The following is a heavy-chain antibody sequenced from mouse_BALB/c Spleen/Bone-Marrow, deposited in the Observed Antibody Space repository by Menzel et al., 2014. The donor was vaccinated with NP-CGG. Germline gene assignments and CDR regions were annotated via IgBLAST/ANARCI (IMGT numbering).Heavy chain of an antibody. CDR3: ARYYYGSSLFAY. CDR2: IDPANGNT. D-gene: IGHD1-1*01. CDR1: GFNIKDTY. J-gene: IGHJ3*01. Sequence: VQLQQSGAELVKPGASVKLSCTASGFNIKDTYMYWVKQRPEQGLERIGRIDPANGNTKYDPKFQDKATIAADTSSNTAYLQLISLTSEDTAVYYCARYYYGSSLFAYWGQGTLVTVSA. V-gene: IGHV14-3*02.